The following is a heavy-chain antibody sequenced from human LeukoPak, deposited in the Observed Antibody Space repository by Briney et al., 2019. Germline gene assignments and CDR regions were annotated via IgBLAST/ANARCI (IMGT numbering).Heavy chain of an antibody. J-gene: IGHJ4*02. V-gene: IGHV4-34*01. CDR3: ARRRVYYDSSGYYNYFDY. CDR2: INHSGST. Sequence: SETLSLTCAAYGGSFSGYYWSWIRQPPGKGLEWIGEINHSGSTNYNPSLKSRVTISVDTSKNQFSLKLSSVTAADTAVYYCARRRVYYDSSGYYNYFDYWGQGTLVTVSS. D-gene: IGHD3-22*01. CDR1: GGSFSGYY.